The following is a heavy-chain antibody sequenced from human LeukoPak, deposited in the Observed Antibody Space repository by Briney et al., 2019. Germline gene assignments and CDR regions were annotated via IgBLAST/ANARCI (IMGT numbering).Heavy chain of an antibody. D-gene: IGHD2-15*01. Sequence: PGGSLRLSCAASGFTFSSYGMHWVRQAPGKGLEWVAFIRYDGSNKYYADSVKSRFTISRDNSKNTLYLQMNSLRAEDTAVYYCAKDRRTGLAALIVVVVAATPPDYWGQGTLVTVSS. J-gene: IGHJ4*02. CDR1: GFTFSSYG. CDR2: IRYDGSNK. CDR3: AKDRRTGLAALIVVVVAATPPDY. V-gene: IGHV3-30*02.